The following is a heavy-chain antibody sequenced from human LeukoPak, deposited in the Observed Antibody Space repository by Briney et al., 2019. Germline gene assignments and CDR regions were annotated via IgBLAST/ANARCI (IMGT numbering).Heavy chain of an antibody. Sequence: PSETLSLTCTVSGGSISSYYWSWIRQPPGKGLEWIGYIYYSGSTNYNPSLKSRVTISADTSKNQFSLKLSSVTAADTAVYYCARHAPYGWTYYFDYWGQGTLVTVSS. CDR3: ARHAPYGWTYYFDY. D-gene: IGHD3-10*01. CDR1: GGSISSYY. CDR2: IYYSGST. J-gene: IGHJ4*02. V-gene: IGHV4-59*08.